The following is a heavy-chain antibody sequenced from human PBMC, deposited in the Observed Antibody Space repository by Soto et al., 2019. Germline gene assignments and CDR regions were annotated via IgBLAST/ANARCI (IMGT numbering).Heavy chain of an antibody. J-gene: IGHJ5*02. D-gene: IGHD2-15*01. CDR3: AKDSFVVVVAATRDWFDP. CDR2: ISGSGGST. CDR1: GFTFSSYA. V-gene: IGHV3-23*01. Sequence: GGSLRLSCAASGFTFSSYAMSWVRQAPGKGLEWVSAISGSGGSTYYADSVKGRFTISRDNPKNTLYLQMNSLRAEDTAVYYCAKDSFVVVVAATRDWFDPWGQGTLVTVSS.